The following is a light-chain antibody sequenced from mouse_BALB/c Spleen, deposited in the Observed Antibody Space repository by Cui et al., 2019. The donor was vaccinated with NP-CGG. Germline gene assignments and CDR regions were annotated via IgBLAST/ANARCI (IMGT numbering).Light chain of an antibody. Sequence: QAVATQESALTTSPGETVTLTCRSSTGAVTTSNYANWVQEKPDHLFTGLIGGTNNRAPGVPARFSGSLIGDKAALTITGAQTDDKAIYFCALWYSNHWVFGGGTKLTVL. J-gene: IGLJ1*01. CDR3: ALWYSNHWV. CDR1: TGAVTTSNY. V-gene: IGLV1*01. CDR2: GTN.